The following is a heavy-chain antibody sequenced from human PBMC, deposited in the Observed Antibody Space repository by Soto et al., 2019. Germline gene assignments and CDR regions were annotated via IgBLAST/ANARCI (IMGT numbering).Heavy chain of an antibody. CDR3: ARGGYSYGYGYYYYGMDV. Sequence: QVQLVESGGGVVQPGRSLRLSCAASGFTFSSYGMHWVRQAPGKGLEWVAVIWYDGSNKYYADSVKGRFTISRDSSKNTLYQQMNSLRAEDTAVYYCARGGYSYGYGYYYYGMDVWGQGTTVTVSS. D-gene: IGHD5-18*01. V-gene: IGHV3-33*01. CDR1: GFTFSSYG. CDR2: IWYDGSNK. J-gene: IGHJ6*02.